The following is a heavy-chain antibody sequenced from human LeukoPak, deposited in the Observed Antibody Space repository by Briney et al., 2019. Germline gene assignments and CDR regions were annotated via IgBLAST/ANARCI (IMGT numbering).Heavy chain of an antibody. CDR3: ARAYCSGGSCYFLDY. D-gene: IGHD2-15*01. V-gene: IGHV1-18*01. Sequence: ASVKVSFKASGYTFTSYGISWVRQAPGQGLEWMGWISAYNGNTNYAQKLQGRVTMTTDTSTSTAYMELRSLRSDDTAVYYCARAYCSGGSCYFLDYWGQGTLVTVSS. CDR1: GYTFTSYG. J-gene: IGHJ4*02. CDR2: ISAYNGNT.